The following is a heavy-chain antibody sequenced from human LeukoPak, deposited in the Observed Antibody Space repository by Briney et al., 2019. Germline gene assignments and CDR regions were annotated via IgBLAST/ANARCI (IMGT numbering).Heavy chain of an antibody. J-gene: IGHJ5*02. CDR1: GFTFSSYA. V-gene: IGHV3-23*01. D-gene: IGHD6-13*01. CDR2: ISGSGGST. Sequence: GGSLRLSCAASGFTFSSYAMSWVRQAPGKGLEWVSAISGSGGSTYYADSVKGRFTISRDNSKNTLYLQMYSLRAEDTAVYYCAKDISSSSWYSIPNWFDPWGQGTLVTVSS. CDR3: AKDISSSSWYSIPNWFDP.